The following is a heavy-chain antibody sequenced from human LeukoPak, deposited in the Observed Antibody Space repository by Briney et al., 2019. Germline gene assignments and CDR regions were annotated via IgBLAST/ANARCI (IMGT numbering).Heavy chain of an antibody. J-gene: IGHJ6*02. D-gene: IGHD2-2*02. CDR2: INPNNGDT. V-gene: IGHV1-2*06. CDR3: ARDKADLGYCSSTSCYTHYYYYGMDV. Sequence: ASVKVSCKASGYTITGYYIHWVRQAPGQGPEWMGRINPNNGDTNSAQKFQGRVTMTRDTSISTAYMELSRLRSDDTAVYYCARDKADLGYCSSTSCYTHYYYYGMDVWGQGTTVTVSS. CDR1: GYTITGYY.